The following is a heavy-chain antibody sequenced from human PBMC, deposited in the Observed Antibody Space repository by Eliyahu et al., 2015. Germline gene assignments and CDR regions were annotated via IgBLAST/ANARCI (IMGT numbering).Heavy chain of an antibody. D-gene: IGHD5-18*01. CDR1: GFTVXPNY. CDR2: IXSGGPT. J-gene: IGHJ4*02. V-gene: IGHV3-53*01. Sequence: EVQLVESGGGLIQPGGSLRLSCAASGFTVXPNYMXGVRQAPGKGLEWVXVIXSGGPTYYADSVKDRFTISRDNXKNMVYLQMNSLRVEDTAVYYCARGGPYKHNVDGYRLDHWGQGTLVTVSS. CDR3: ARGGPYKHNVDGYRLDH.